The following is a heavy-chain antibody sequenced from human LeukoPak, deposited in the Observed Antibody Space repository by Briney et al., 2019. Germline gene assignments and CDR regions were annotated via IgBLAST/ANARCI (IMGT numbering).Heavy chain of an antibody. J-gene: IGHJ4*02. Sequence: GGSLRLSCAASEFDFSSHAMTWVRQAPGKGLEWVSAISISGSKTYYADSVKGRFAISRDNSKNTLYLQMNSLRAEDTAVYYCANEIRPNDYWGQGTQVTVSS. D-gene: IGHD4-17*01. CDR3: ANEIRPNDY. CDR1: EFDFSSHA. CDR2: ISISGSKT. V-gene: IGHV3-23*01.